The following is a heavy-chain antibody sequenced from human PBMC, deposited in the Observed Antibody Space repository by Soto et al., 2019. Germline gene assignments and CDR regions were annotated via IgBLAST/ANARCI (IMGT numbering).Heavy chain of an antibody. CDR3: ARKESSSAFDY. CDR2: IYPGDSDT. CDR1: GYSFTTYW. D-gene: IGHD3-10*01. J-gene: IGHJ4*02. Sequence: GAALKISCKGSGYSFTTYWIGWVRQMPGKGLEWMGIIYPGDSDTRYSPSFQGQVTISTDKYISTAYLQCSSLKASHTAMYYCARKESSSAFDYWGQGTLVTVSS. V-gene: IGHV5-51*01.